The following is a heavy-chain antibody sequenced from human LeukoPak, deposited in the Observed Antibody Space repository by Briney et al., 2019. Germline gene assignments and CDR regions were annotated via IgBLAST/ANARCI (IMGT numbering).Heavy chain of an antibody. Sequence: PGGSLTLSCAASGFTFSDYAMSWVRQAPGKGLEWVSTASYYVGKQYHADSVRGRFTVSRDNSRNTVSPQMSSLRVEDTGIYYCAKAGIGADGAGFLCGYWGQGTLVTVSS. D-gene: IGHD1-1*01. CDR1: GFTFSDYA. J-gene: IGHJ4*02. V-gene: IGHV3-23*01. CDR2: ASYYVGKQ. CDR3: AKAGIGADGAGFLCGY.